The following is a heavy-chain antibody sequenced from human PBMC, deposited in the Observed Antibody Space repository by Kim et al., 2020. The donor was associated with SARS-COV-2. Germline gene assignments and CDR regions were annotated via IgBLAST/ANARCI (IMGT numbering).Heavy chain of an antibody. CDR1: GFTFSSYS. V-gene: IGHV3-21*01. CDR3: ARSGLYDSSGSNWFDP. J-gene: IGHJ5*02. Sequence: GGSLRLSCAASGFTFSSYSMNWVRQAPGKGLEWVSSISSSSSYIYYADSVKGRFTISRDNAKNSLYLQMNSLRAEDTAVYYCARSGLYDSSGSNWFDPWGQGTLVTVSS. D-gene: IGHD3-22*01. CDR2: ISSSSSYI.